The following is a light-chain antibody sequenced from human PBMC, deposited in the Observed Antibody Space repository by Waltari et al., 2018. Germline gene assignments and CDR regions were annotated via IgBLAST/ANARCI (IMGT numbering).Light chain of an antibody. Sequence: QSALTQPPSASGSPGQSVTISCTGTGSDVGGYKTVSWYQQHPGKVPKLMIYEDSKRPSGVPDRFSVSKSGNTASLTVSGLQVEDEADYYCSSYAGNNILVFGGGTKLTVL. CDR1: GSDVGGYKT. J-gene: IGLJ2*01. V-gene: IGLV2-8*01. CDR2: EDS. CDR3: SSYAGNNILV.